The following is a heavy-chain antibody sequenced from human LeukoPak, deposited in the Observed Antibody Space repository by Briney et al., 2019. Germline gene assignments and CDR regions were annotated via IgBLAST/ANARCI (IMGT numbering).Heavy chain of an antibody. CDR1: GFTFSSYG. D-gene: IGHD1-7*01. CDR3: ARALGITGTFDY. V-gene: IGHV3-33*01. J-gene: IGHJ4*02. Sequence: GRSLRLSCAASGFTFSSYGMHWVRQAPGKGLEWVAVIWYDGSNKYYADSVKGRFTISRDNSKSTLYLQMNSLRAEDTAVYYCARALGITGTFDYWGQGTLVTVSS. CDR2: IWYDGSNK.